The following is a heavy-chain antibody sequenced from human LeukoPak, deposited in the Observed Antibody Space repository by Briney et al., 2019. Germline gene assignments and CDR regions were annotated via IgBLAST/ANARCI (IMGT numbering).Heavy chain of an antibody. V-gene: IGHV3-23*01. CDR2: LSRVGHST. Sequence: GGSLRLSCAASGFTFNNYAMFWVRQAPGKGLEWVSSLSRVGHSTYYADSVKGRFTISRDNSENTLYLQMNNLRAEDTAVYYCARDGLVLTYYYYYMDVWGKGTTVTVSS. D-gene: IGHD6-19*01. CDR3: ARDGLVLTYYYYYMDV. J-gene: IGHJ6*03. CDR1: GFTFNNYA.